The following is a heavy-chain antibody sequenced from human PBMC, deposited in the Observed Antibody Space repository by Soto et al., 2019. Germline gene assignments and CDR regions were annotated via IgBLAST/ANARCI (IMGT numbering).Heavy chain of an antibody. CDR1: GDSVSSNSAG. Sequence: SQTLSLTCVISGDSVSSNSAGWNWIRQSPSRGLEWLGRTYYKSKWNNDYALSVKSRITINPDTSKNQFSLHLYSVTPEDTAVYYCKGITWFRGIDVCGQGTTVTVYS. CDR3: KGITWFRGIDV. D-gene: IGHD3-10*01. J-gene: IGHJ6*02. CDR2: TYYKSKWNN. V-gene: IGHV6-1*01.